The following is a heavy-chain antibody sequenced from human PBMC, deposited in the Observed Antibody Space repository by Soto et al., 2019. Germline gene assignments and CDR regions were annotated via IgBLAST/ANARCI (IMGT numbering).Heavy chain of an antibody. CDR2: IYSGGST. J-gene: IGHJ6*02. CDR1: GFTVSSNY. Sequence: GGSLRLSCAASGFTVSSNYMSWVRQAPGKGLEWVSVIYSGGSTYYADSVKGRFTISRHNSKNTLYLQMNSLRAEDTAVYYCARDPPPLIAARLSRENYYYGMDVWGQGTTVIVSS. D-gene: IGHD6-6*01. V-gene: IGHV3-53*04. CDR3: ARDPPPLIAARLSRENYYYGMDV.